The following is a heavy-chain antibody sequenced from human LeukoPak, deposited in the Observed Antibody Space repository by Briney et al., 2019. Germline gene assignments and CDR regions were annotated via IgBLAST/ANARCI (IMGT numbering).Heavy chain of an antibody. CDR2: IWYDGSNK. D-gene: IGHD2-15*01. CDR1: GFTFSSYG. V-gene: IGHV3-33*01. J-gene: IGHJ4*02. Sequence: PGGSLRLSCAASGFTFSSYGMHWVRQAPGKGLEWVAVIWYDGSNKYYADSVKGRFTISRDNSKNTLYLQMNSLRAEDTAVYYCARDPATPVSVVGASYYFDYWGQGTLVTVSS. CDR3: ARDPATPVSVVGASYYFDY.